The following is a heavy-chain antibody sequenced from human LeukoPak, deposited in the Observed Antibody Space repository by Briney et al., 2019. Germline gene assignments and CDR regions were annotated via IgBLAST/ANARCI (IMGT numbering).Heavy chain of an antibody. V-gene: IGHV4-4*07. D-gene: IGHD3-3*01. CDR3: AREGARERITIFGVVTPPFDY. CDR1: GGSISSYY. CDR2: IYTSGST. Sequence: SETLSLTCTVSGGSISSYYWSWIRKPAGKGLEWIGRIYTSGSTNYNPSLKSRVTMSVDTSKNQFSLKLSSVTAADTAVYYCAREGARERITIFGVVTPPFDYWGQGTLVTVSS. J-gene: IGHJ4*02.